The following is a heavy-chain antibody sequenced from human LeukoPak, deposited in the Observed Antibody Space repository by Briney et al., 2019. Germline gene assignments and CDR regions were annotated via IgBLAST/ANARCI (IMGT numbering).Heavy chain of an antibody. J-gene: IGHJ3*01. CDR1: GYTFTDYY. CDR3: ARGRVRGFPTDAFDL. Sequence: VASVKVSCKPSGYTFTDYYIHWMRQAPGQGLEWMGWINPNSGGTSFAPKFQGRVSMARGTSISTASMELSRLRSDDTAVYYCARGRVRGFPTDAFDLWGQGTMVTVSS. V-gene: IGHV1-2*02. CDR2: INPNSGGT. D-gene: IGHD3-10*01.